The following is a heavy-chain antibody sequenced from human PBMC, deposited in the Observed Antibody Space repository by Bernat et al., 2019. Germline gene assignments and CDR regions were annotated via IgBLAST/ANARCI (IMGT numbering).Heavy chain of an antibody. CDR2: ISYDGSNK. Sequence: QVQLVESGGGVVQPGRSLRLSCAASGFTFSSYGMHWVRQAPGKGLEWVAVISYDGSNKYYADSVKGRFTISRDNSKNTLYLQMNSLRAEDTAVYYCAREILHLGELSLSPMDVWGKGTTVTVSS. J-gene: IGHJ6*04. V-gene: IGHV3-30*03. CDR3: AREILHLGELSLSPMDV. CDR1: GFTFSSYG. D-gene: IGHD3-16*02.